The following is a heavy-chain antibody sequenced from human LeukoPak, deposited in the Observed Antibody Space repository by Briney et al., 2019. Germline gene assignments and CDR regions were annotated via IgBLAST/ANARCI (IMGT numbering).Heavy chain of an antibody. D-gene: IGHD4-11*01. J-gene: IGHJ6*02. CDR1: GGSFSGYY. Sequence: SGTLSLTCAVYGGSFSGYYWSWIRQPPGKGLEWIGEINHSGSTNYNPSLKSRVTISVDTSKNQFSLKLSSVTAADTAVYYCARDKRSNYGWALYYGMDVWGQGITVTVSS. V-gene: IGHV4-34*01. CDR2: INHSGST. CDR3: ARDKRSNYGWALYYGMDV.